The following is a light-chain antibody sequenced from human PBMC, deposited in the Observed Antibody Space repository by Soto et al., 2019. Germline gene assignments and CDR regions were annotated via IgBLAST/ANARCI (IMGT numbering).Light chain of an antibody. CDR3: QQYGTSPVT. CDR1: QSVNNNY. CDR2: GAS. J-gene: IGKJ4*01. V-gene: IGKV3-20*01. Sequence: EIVLTQSPGTLSLSPGERATLSCRASQSVNNNYFAWYQQKPGQAPRLLIYGASSRATGIPDRFSGSGSGTDFTLTISRLEPEDFAVYYCQQYGTSPVTFGGGPRLRSN.